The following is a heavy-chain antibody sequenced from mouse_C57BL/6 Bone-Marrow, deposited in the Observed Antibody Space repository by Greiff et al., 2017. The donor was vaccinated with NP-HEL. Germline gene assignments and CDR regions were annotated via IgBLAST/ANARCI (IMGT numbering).Heavy chain of an antibody. D-gene: IGHD1-1*01. J-gene: IGHJ2*01. CDR3: ARLPYYYGSSYSFDY. Sequence: QVQLQQSGAELARPGASVKLSCKASGYTFTSYGISWVKQRTGQGLEWIGEIYPRSGNTYYNEKFKGKATLTADKSSSTAYMELRSLTSDDSAVYFCARLPYYYGSSYSFDYWGQGTTLTVSS. V-gene: IGHV1-81*01. CDR1: GYTFTSYG. CDR2: IYPRSGNT.